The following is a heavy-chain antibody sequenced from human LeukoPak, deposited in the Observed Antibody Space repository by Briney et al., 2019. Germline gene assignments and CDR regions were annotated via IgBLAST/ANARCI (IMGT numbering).Heavy chain of an antibody. D-gene: IGHD4-23*01. CDR2: IYHSGST. Sequence: SETLSLTCAVSGYSISSGYYWGWIRQPPGKWLEWIGSIYHSGSTYYNPSLKSRVTISVDTSKNQFSLKLSSVTAADTAVYYCARPVDYYYYYMDVWGKGTTVTVSS. CDR1: GYSISSGYY. V-gene: IGHV4-38-2*01. J-gene: IGHJ6*03. CDR3: ARPVDYYYYYMDV.